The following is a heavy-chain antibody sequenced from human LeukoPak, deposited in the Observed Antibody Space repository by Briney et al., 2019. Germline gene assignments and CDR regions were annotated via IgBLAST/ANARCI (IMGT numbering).Heavy chain of an antibody. CDR3: ASSIVVVPPATIDEI. D-gene: IGHD2-2*01. Sequence: GGSLRLSCAASGFTFSSYEMNWVRQAPGKGVEWVSYISSSGSNIYYADSVKGRLTISRDNAKNSLYLQMNSLRAEDTAVYYCASSIVVVPPATIDEIWGQGTLVTVSS. CDR1: GFTFSSYE. J-gene: IGHJ4*02. CDR2: ISSSGSNI. V-gene: IGHV3-48*03.